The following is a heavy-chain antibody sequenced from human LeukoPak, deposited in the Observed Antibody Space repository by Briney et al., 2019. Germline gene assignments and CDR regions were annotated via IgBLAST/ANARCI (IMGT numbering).Heavy chain of an antibody. Sequence: GGSLRLSCVASGFXVSSNYMSWVRQAPGKGLEWVSVIYSGSSTYYAESVKGRFTISRNTSKNTLYLQMNSLRADDTAVYYCARDRSSGWYVYDYWGQGTLVTVSS. CDR3: ARDRSSGWYVYDY. D-gene: IGHD6-19*01. V-gene: IGHV3-53*01. J-gene: IGHJ4*02. CDR2: IYSGSST. CDR1: GFXVSSNY.